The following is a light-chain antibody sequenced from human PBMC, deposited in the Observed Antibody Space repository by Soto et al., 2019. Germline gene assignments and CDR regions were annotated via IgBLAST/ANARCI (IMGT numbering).Light chain of an antibody. J-gene: IGLJ2*01. V-gene: IGLV2-14*01. Sequence: QSALTQPASVSGSPGQSITISCTGTSSDVGGYNYVSWYQQHPGKAPKLMIYDVSNRPSGVSNRFSGSKSANTASLTISGLQAEDDVDYYCSSYTGSSTYVVFGGGTKLTVL. CDR3: SSYTGSSTYVV. CDR1: SSDVGGYNY. CDR2: DVS.